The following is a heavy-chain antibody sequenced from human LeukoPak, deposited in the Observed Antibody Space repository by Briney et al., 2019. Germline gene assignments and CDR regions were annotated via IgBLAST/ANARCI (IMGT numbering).Heavy chain of an antibody. CDR1: GASISSYY. V-gene: IGHV4-4*07. D-gene: IGHD6-13*01. J-gene: IGHJ4*02. CDR2: IYPSGNT. CDR3: ARSDGGSWYYFDF. Sequence: SETLSLTCTVSGASISSYYWSWIRQPAGKGLEWIGHIYPSGNTNYNPSLKTRVTISVDKSKNQFSLKLNSVTAADTAVYYCARSDGGSWYYFDFWGQGTLVTVSS.